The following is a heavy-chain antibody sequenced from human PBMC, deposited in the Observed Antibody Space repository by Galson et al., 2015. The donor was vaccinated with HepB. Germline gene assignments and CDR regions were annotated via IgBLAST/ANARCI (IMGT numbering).Heavy chain of an antibody. Sequence: SLRLSCAASGFTFGDYAMSWVRQAPGKGLEWVGFIRSKAYGGTTEYAASVKGRFTISRDDSKSIAYLQMNSLKTEDTAVYYCTRVGFIAVAGLLGYWGQGTLVTVSS. CDR1: GFTFGDYA. J-gene: IGHJ4*02. D-gene: IGHD6-19*01. V-gene: IGHV3-49*04. CDR3: TRVGFIAVAGLLGY. CDR2: IRSKAYGGTT.